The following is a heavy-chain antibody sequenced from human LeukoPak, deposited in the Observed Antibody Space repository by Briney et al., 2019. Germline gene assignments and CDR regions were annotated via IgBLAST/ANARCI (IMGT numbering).Heavy chain of an antibody. D-gene: IGHD6-6*01. V-gene: IGHV4-34*01. Sequence: SETLSLTCAVYGGSFSGYYWSWIRQPPGKGLEWIVEINHSGSTNYNPSLKSRVTISVDTSKNQFSLKLSSVTAADTAVYYCARASSIAAPAGYYGMDVWGQGTTVTVSS. J-gene: IGHJ6*02. CDR2: INHSGST. CDR1: GGSFSGYY. CDR3: ARASSIAAPAGYYGMDV.